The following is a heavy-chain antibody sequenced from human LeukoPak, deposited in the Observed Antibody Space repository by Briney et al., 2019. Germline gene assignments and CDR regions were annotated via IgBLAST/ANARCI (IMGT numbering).Heavy chain of an antibody. CDR1: GDTFGTYI. Sequence: SVKVSCKASGDTFGTYIISWVRQAPGQGLEWMAKIIPILGISDYAQKFQGRVTITADKSTSTVYMELSSLRSEDTAVYFCVRATRSDIHGSLSLDYWGQGTLVTVSS. J-gene: IGHJ4*02. CDR2: IIPILGIS. CDR3: VRATRSDIHGSLSLDY. V-gene: IGHV1-69*02. D-gene: IGHD1-14*01.